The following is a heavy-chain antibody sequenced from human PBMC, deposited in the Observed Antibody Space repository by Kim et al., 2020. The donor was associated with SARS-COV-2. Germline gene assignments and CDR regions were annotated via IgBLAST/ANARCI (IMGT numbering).Heavy chain of an antibody. Sequence: SETLSLTCAVYGGSFSGYYWSWIRQPPGKGLEWIGEINHSGSTNYNPSLKSRVTISVDTSKNQFSLKLSSVTAADTAVYYCARGYGSGSPPFDYWGQGTLGTVSS. D-gene: IGHD3-10*01. J-gene: IGHJ4*02. CDR1: GGSFSGYY. CDR2: INHSGST. V-gene: IGHV4-34*01. CDR3: ARGYGSGSPPFDY.